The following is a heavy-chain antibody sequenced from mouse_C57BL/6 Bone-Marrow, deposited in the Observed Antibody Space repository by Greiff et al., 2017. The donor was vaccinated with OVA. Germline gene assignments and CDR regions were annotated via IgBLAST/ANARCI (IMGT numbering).Heavy chain of an antibody. CDR1: GFSLTSYG. CDR3: AKSYDGYYVLFAY. D-gene: IGHD2-3*01. J-gene: IGHJ3*01. V-gene: IGHV2-5*01. Sequence: QVQLQQSGPGLVQPSQSLSITCTVSGFSLTSYGVHWVRQSPGKGLEWLGVIWRGGSTDYNAAFMSRLSITKDNSKSQVFFKMNSLQADDTAIYYCAKSYDGYYVLFAYWGQGTLVTVSA. CDR2: IWRGGST.